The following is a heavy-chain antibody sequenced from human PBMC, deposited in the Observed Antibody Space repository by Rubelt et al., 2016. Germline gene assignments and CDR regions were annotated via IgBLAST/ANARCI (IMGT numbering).Heavy chain of an antibody. CDR2: INSDGSST. CDR1: GFTLRSYW. D-gene: IGHD2-21*01. CDR3: ARGSYYFDY. J-gene: IGHJ4*02. Sequence: EVQVLESGGGLVQPGGSLRLSCAASGFTLRSYWMHWVRQVPGKGLVWVSRINSDGSSTSYVDSVKGRFTISRDNAKNTLYLQMNSLRDEDTAVYYCARGSYYFDYWGQGTLVTVSS. V-gene: IGHV3-74*02.